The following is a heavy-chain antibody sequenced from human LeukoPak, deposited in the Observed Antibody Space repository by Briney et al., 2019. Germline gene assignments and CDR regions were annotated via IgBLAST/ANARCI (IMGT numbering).Heavy chain of an antibody. Sequence: KPSETLSLTCAVYGGSFSGYYWSWIRQPPGKGLEWIGEINHSGSTNYNPSLKSRVTISVDTSKNQFSLKLSSVTAADTAVYYCARSGGVYYYYYMDVWGKGTTVTVSS. D-gene: IGHD3-10*01. CDR1: GGSFSGYY. CDR2: INHSGST. CDR3: ARSGGVYYYYYMDV. J-gene: IGHJ6*03. V-gene: IGHV4-34*01.